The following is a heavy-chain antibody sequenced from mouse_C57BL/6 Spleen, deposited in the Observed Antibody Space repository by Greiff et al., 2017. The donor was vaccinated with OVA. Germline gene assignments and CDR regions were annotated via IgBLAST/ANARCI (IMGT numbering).Heavy chain of an antibody. Sequence: DVKLVESGGGLVKPGGSLKLSCAASGFTFSDYGMHWDRQAPEKGLEWVAYISSGSSTIYYADTVKGRFTISRDNAKNTLFLQMTSLRSEDTAMYYCARGGQLRLLFDYWGQGTTLTVSS. CDR1: GFTFSDYG. D-gene: IGHD3-2*02. V-gene: IGHV5-17*01. CDR2: ISSGSSTI. CDR3: ARGGQLRLLFDY. J-gene: IGHJ2*01.